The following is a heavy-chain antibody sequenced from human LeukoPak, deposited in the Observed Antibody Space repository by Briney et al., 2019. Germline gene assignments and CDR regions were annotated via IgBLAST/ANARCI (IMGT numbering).Heavy chain of an antibody. D-gene: IGHD1-26*01. CDR1: GGSISSGSYY. J-gene: IGHJ4*02. V-gene: IGHV4-61*02. CDR2: IYTSGST. CDR3: ARDTIVGATRVFDY. Sequence: SETLSLTCTVSGGSISSGSYYWSWIRQPAGKGLEWIGRIYTSGSTNYNPSLKSRVTISIDTSKNQFSLKLSSVTAADTAVYYCARDTIVGATRVFDYWGQGTLVTVSS.